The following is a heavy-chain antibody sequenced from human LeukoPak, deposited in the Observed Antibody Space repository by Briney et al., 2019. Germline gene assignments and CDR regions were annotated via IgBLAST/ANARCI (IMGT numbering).Heavy chain of an antibody. J-gene: IGHJ2*01. CDR2: IYYSGST. V-gene: IGHV4-39*07. CDR3: ARDLGYCSSTSCIGGYWYFDL. Sequence: SETLSLTCTVSGGSISSSSYYWGWIRQPPGKGLEWIGSIYYSGSTYYNPSHKSRVTISVDTSKNQFSLKLSSVTAADTAVYYCARDLGYCSSTSCIGGYWYFDLWGRGTLVTVSS. D-gene: IGHD2-2*01. CDR1: GGSISSSSYY.